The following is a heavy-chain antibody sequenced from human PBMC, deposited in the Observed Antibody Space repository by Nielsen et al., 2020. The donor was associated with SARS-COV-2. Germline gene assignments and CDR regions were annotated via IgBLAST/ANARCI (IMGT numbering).Heavy chain of an antibody. CDR3: ASSGWLDH. CDR2: ITNTDAK. Sequence: GGSLRLSCEASGFTFDDFAIHWVRQAPGKGLEWVSYITNTDAKYYADSVKGRFTISRDNAQSSLYLHMNSLRAEDTAVYYCASSGWLDHWGQGTLVTVSS. J-gene: IGHJ4*02. V-gene: IGHV3-69-1*01. CDR1: GFTFDDFA. D-gene: IGHD6-19*01.